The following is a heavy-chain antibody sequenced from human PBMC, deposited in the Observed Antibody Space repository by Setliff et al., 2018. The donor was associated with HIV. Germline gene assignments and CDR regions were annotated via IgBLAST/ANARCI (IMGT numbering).Heavy chain of an antibody. J-gene: IGHJ4*02. D-gene: IGHD3-3*01. Sequence: PSETLSLTCTVSGGSISSGGYYWSWIRQLPGKGLEWIGYIYYSGSTYYNPSLKSRVTISVDTSKNQFSLKLSSVTAADTAVYYCAGEAEIFGVVMRGYYFDYWGQGTLVTVSS. CDR2: IYYSGST. V-gene: IGHV4-31*03. CDR3: AGEAEIFGVVMRGYYFDY. CDR1: GGSISSGGYY.